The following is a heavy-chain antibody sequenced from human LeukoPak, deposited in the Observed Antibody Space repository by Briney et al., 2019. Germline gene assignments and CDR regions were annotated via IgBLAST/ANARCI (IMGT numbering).Heavy chain of an antibody. D-gene: IGHD2/OR15-2a*01. V-gene: IGHV3-53*01. J-gene: IGHJ6*02. CDR2: VYSGGST. CDR1: GFTFSSHA. CDR3: ARESNRGIYGMDV. Sequence: GGSLRLSCAASGFTFSSHAMSWVRRAPGKGLEWVSVVYSGGSTYYADSVKGRYTISRDNSKNMLYLQMNSLRVEDTAVYYCARESNRGIYGMDVWGQGTTVTVSS.